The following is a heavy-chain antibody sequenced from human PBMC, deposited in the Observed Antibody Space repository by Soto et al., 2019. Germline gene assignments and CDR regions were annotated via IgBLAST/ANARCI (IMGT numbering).Heavy chain of an antibody. V-gene: IGHV3-11*06. J-gene: IGHJ6*02. CDR2: ITTTTTYT. D-gene: IGHD4-4*01. Sequence: LXLSCAASGFTFSDYYMSWIRQAPGRGLECVSYITTTTTYTAYADSVKGRFTISRDNSKETVYLQMNRLRAEDTGVYYCAREIDSNYDGMDVWGQGTTVTVSS. CDR1: GFTFSDYY. CDR3: AREIDSNYDGMDV.